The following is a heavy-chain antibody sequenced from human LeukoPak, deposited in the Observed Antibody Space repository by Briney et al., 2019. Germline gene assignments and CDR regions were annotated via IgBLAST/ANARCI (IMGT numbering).Heavy chain of an antibody. CDR3: ATPNSGKSDY. CDR1: GXSISSSSYY. D-gene: IGHD1-7*01. CDR2: IYYSGST. Sequence: KPSETLSLTCTVSGXSISSSSYYWGWIRQPPGKGLEWIGSIYYSGSTYYNPSLKSRVTISVDTSKNQFSLKLSSVTAADTAVYYCATPNSGKSDYWGQGTLVTVSS. V-gene: IGHV4-39*01. J-gene: IGHJ4*02.